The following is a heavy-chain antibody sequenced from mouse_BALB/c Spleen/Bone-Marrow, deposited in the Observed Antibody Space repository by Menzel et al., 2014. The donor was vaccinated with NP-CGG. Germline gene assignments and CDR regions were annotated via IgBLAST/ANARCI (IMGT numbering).Heavy chain of an antibody. CDR3: ARGDRDDVVWFAY. D-gene: IGHD2-14*01. V-gene: IGHV1S137*01. CDR1: GYTFTDYA. Sequence: QVQLQQPGPELVRPGVSVKISCKGSGYTFTDYAMHWVKQSHAMRLGWIGVISTYSGNTNYNQKFKGKATMTVDKSSSTTFMELAMLTSDDYAIYYCARGDRDDVVWFAYWGQGTLVTVSA. CDR2: ISTYSGNT. J-gene: IGHJ3*01.